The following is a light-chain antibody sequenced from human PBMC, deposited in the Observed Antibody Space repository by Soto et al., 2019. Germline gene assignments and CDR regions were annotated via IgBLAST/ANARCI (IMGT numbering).Light chain of an antibody. J-gene: IGKJ2*01. V-gene: IGKV1-5*03. Sequence: DIPMTQSPSTLSASVGDRVTITCRASQSISNWLAWYQQKPGKAPKLLIYKASSLESGVPSRFSGSGSGTEFTLTISGLQPDDSATYYCQGFDSYSSTFGQGTKLEIK. CDR3: QGFDSYSST. CDR1: QSISNW. CDR2: KAS.